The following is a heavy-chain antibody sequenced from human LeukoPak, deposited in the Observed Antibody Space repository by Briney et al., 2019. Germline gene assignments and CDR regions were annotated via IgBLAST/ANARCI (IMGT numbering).Heavy chain of an antibody. J-gene: IGHJ4*02. CDR1: GFTFSSYW. D-gene: IGHD1-7*01. CDR3: ARDFAPGNYATYFDC. Sequence: GGSLRLSCAASGFTFSSYWMSWVRQAPGKGLEWVTNIKQDGTEKFYVDSVKGRFTISRDNAKNSLYLQMNSLRVEDSAVYYCARDFAPGNYATYFDCWGQGTLVTVSS. CDR2: IKQDGTEK. V-gene: IGHV3-7*01.